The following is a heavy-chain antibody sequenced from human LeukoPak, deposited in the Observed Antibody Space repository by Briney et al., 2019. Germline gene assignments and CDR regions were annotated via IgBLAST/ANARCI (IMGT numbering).Heavy chain of an antibody. CDR2: IYHSGST. Sequence: PSETLSLTCTVSGGSISSSGYYWSWIRQPPGKGLEWIGYIYHSGSTYYNPSLKSRVTISVDRSKNQLSLKLSSVTAADTAVYYCARVLGYSYGPLDYWGQGTLVTVSS. CDR1: GGSISSSGYY. J-gene: IGHJ4*02. V-gene: IGHV4-30-2*01. D-gene: IGHD5-18*01. CDR3: ARVLGYSYGPLDY.